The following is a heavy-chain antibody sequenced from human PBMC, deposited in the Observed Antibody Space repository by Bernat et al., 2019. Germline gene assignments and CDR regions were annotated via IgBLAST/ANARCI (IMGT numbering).Heavy chain of an antibody. J-gene: IGHJ4*02. D-gene: IGHD2-21*01. Sequence: EVQLVESGGGLVKPGGSLRLSCVASGFTFSNAWLTWVRQAPGKGLEWVGRVKSKVDGGTTDYSAPVKGRSTISRDDSKNTLYLQMNSLKTEDTAVYNCLTPGSGSPGNCYWGGEFWGQGALVTVSS. CDR3: LTPGSGSPGNCYWGGEF. CDR1: GFTFSNAW. V-gene: IGHV3-15*01. CDR2: VKSKVDGGTT.